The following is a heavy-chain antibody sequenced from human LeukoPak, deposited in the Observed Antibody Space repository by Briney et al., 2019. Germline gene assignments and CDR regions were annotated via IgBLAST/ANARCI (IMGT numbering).Heavy chain of an antibody. CDR3: ARDPYYDILTGYLIRGTFDI. CDR1: GDSIGSYY. V-gene: IGHV4-4*07. D-gene: IGHD3-9*01. Sequence: SETLPLTCTVSGDSIGSYYWSWIRQSAGKGLEWIGRMYTSGTTDYNPSLKSRVTMSVDTSKNQFSLKLNSVTAADTAVYYCARDPYYDILTGYLIRGTFDIWGLGTMVTVSS. J-gene: IGHJ3*02. CDR2: MYTSGTT.